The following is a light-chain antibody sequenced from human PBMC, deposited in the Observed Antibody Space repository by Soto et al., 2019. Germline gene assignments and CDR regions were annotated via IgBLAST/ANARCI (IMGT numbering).Light chain of an antibody. Sequence: QSALTQPASVSGSPGQSITIFCTGTSGDVGGYNYVSWYQQHPGKAPKLIIYEVSNRPSGVSNRFSGSKSGNTASLTISGLQAEDEADYYCNSYTSKSTGVFGTGTKLTV. V-gene: IGLV2-14*01. CDR3: NSYTSKSTGV. J-gene: IGLJ1*01. CDR2: EVS. CDR1: SGDVGGYNY.